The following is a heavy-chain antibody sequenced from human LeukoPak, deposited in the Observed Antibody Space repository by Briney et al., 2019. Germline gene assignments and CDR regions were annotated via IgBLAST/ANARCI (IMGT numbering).Heavy chain of an antibody. CDR2: INPNSGGT. Sequence: ASVKVSCKASGYTFTGYYMHWVRQAPGQGLEWMGWINPNSGGTNYAQKFQGRVTMTRDTSISTAYMELSRLRSDDTAVYYCARGVGDYVWGSYLDYWGQGTLVTVSS. V-gene: IGHV1-2*02. CDR1: GYTFTGYY. CDR3: ARGVGDYVWGSYLDY. D-gene: IGHD3-16*02. J-gene: IGHJ4*02.